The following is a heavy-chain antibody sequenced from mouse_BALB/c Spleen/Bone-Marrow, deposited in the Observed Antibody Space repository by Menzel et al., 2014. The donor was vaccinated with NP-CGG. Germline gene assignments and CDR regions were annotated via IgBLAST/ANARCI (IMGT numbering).Heavy chain of an antibody. Sequence: QVQLQQPGAELAKPGASVKMSCKASGYTFSNYWMHWVKQRPGQGLEWIGYINPSTGYTEYNQKFKDKATLTADKSSSTAYMQLSSLTSEDSAVYYCARSRGKYAMDYWGRGTSVTVSS. J-gene: IGHJ4*01. CDR3: ARSRGKYAMDY. V-gene: IGHV1-7*01. D-gene: IGHD2-1*01. CDR2: INPSTGYT. CDR1: GYTFSNYW.